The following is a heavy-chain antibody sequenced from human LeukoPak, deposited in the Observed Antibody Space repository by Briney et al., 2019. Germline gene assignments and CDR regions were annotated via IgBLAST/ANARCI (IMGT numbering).Heavy chain of an antibody. D-gene: IGHD2-15*01. Sequence: PGGSLRLSCAASGFTFSSYGMHWVRQAPGKGLEWVAVIWYDGSNKYYADSVKGRFTISRDNSKNTLYLQMNSLRAEDTAVYYCAKPVVAASSWFDPWGQGTLVTVSS. V-gene: IGHV3-33*06. J-gene: IGHJ5*02. CDR1: GFTFSSYG. CDR3: AKPVVAASSWFDP. CDR2: IWYDGSNK.